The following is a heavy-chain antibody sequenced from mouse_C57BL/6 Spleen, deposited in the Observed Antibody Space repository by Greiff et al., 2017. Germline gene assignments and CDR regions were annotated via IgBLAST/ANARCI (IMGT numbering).Heavy chain of an antibody. CDR3: AREGGCGNYGRGKMDY. D-gene: IGHD2-1*01. Sequence: QVQLQQPGAELVKPGASVKMSCKASGYTFTSYWITWVKQRPGQGLEWIGDIYPGSGSTNYNEKFKSKATLTVDTSSSTAYMQLSSLTSEDSAVDYCAREGGCGNYGRGKMDYWGQGTSVTVSS. CDR2: IYPGSGST. J-gene: IGHJ4*01. V-gene: IGHV1-55*01. CDR1: GYTFTSYW.